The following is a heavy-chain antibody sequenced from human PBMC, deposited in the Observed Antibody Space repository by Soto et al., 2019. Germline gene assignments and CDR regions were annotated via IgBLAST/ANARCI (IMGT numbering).Heavy chain of an antibody. CDR3: ARDSAYSTASTHFDH. V-gene: IGHV3-30*04. Sequence: PGGSLRLSCVGSGFTFSSDALHWVRQAPGKGLEWVAVVSSDGNHAYYPDHVKGRFTISRDNSQSTVYLQMKSLKPEDTATYYCARDSAYSTASTHFDHWGPGTLVTVSS. D-gene: IGHD6-13*01. CDR1: GFTFSSDA. J-gene: IGHJ4*02. CDR2: VSSDGNHA.